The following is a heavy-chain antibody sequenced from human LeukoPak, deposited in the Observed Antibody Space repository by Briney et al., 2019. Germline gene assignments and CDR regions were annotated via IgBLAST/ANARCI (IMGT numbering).Heavy chain of an antibody. D-gene: IGHD6-13*01. CDR2: ISGSGGST. J-gene: IGHJ6*03. V-gene: IGHV3-23*01. CDR1: GFTFSSYE. CDR3: AKDPRAAGPYYYYYYMDV. Sequence: GGSLRLSCAASGFTFSSYEMSWVRHAPGKGLKWVSSISGSGGSTYYADSVKGRFTISRDNSKNTLYLQMNSLRADDTAMYYCAKDPRAAGPYYYYYYMDVWGQGTTVTVSS.